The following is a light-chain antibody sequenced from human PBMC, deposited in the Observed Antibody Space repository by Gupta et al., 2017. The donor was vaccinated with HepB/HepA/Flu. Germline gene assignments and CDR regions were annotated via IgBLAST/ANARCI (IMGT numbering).Light chain of an antibody. CDR1: SSNSGAGYD. CDR2: GNI. V-gene: IGLV1-40*01. CDR3: PYDDSSRNWV. Sequence: QSVLTQPPSVSGAPGQRVTISCTGSSSNSGAGYDVHWYQQLPATAPILLFYGNINHPAGPPGRSAGSKSSTSALPTTTGHEAEEDAYYYCPYDDSSRNWVFGGGTKLTVL. J-gene: IGLJ3*02.